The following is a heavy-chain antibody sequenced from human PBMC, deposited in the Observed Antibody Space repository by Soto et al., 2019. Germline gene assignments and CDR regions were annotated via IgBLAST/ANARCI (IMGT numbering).Heavy chain of an antibody. CDR2: ISYDGSNK. Sequence: GGSLRLSCAASGFTFSSYAMHWVRQAPGKGLEWVAVISYDGSNKYYADSVKGRFTISRDNSKNTLYLQMNSLRAEDTAVYYCARAFYSNYVHRPYDYWGQGTLVTVSS. D-gene: IGHD4-4*01. J-gene: IGHJ4*02. V-gene: IGHV3-30-3*01. CDR3: ARAFYSNYVHRPYDY. CDR1: GFTFSSYA.